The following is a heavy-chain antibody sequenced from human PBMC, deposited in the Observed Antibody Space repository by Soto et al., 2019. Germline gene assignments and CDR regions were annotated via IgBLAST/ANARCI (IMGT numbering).Heavy chain of an antibody. V-gene: IGHV4-59*01. CDR2: IYYSGST. J-gene: IGHJ6*02. D-gene: IGHD5-12*01. CDR3: ARAEGGYSGYDLGTIYYYYGMDV. Sequence: PSETLSLTCTGSGGSISSYYWSWIRQPPGKGLEWIGYIYYSGSTNYNPSLKSRVTISVDTSKNQFSLKLSSVTAADTAVYYCARAEGGYSGYDLGTIYYYYGMDVWGQGTTVTVSS. CDR1: GGSISSYY.